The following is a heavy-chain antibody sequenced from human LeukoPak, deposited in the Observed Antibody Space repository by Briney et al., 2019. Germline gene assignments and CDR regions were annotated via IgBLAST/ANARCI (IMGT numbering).Heavy chain of an antibody. V-gene: IGHV1-18*01. Sequence: ASVKVSCKASGYTFTSYGISWVRQAPGQGLEWMGWISAYNGNTNYAQKLQGRVTMTTDTSTSTAYMELRSLRSDDTAVYYCARWYRGSSWYYYYGMDVWGQGTTVTVSS. CDR1: GYTFTSYG. D-gene: IGHD6-13*01. CDR3: ARWYRGSSWYYYYGMDV. J-gene: IGHJ6*02. CDR2: ISAYNGNT.